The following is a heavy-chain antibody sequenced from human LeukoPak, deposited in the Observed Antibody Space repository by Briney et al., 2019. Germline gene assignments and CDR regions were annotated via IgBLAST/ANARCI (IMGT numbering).Heavy chain of an antibody. CDR1: GGSISSGGYY. J-gene: IGHJ4*02. V-gene: IGHV4-31*03. CDR2: IYYSGST. CDR3: ARHFYGDPNFDY. D-gene: IGHD4-17*01. Sequence: PSETLSLTCTVSGGSISSGGYYWSWIRQHPGKGLEWIGYIYYSGSTYYDPSLKSRVTVSVDTSKNQFSLKLSSVTAADTAVYYCARHFYGDPNFDYWGQGTLVTVSS.